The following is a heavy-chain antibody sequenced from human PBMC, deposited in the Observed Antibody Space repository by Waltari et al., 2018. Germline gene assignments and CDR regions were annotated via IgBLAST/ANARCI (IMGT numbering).Heavy chain of an antibody. V-gene: IGHV1-3*01. J-gene: IGHJ4*02. CDR2: INAGNGNT. D-gene: IGHD3-16*01. Sequence: QVQLVQSGAEVKKPGASVKVSCKASGYTFTSYAMHWVRQAPGQRLEWMGWINAGNGNTKYSQKFQGRVTMTRDTSTSTVFMELSSLRSEDTAVYYCARGAIQGYFDYWGQGTLVTVSS. CDR3: ARGAIQGYFDY. CDR1: GYTFTSYA.